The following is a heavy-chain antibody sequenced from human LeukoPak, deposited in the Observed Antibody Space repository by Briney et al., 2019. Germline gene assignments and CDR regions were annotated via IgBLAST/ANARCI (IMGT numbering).Heavy chain of an antibody. Sequence: PGGSLRLSCAASGFTFTDFYMSWIRQAPGKGLEWVSYISSSGTTIYYADSVMGRFTISRDNAKNSLYLQMNSLRAEDTAVYYCAKERSSIPAAANYWGQGTLVTVSS. CDR2: ISSSGTTI. CDR1: GFTFTDFY. J-gene: IGHJ4*01. D-gene: IGHD6-13*01. CDR3: AKERSSIPAAANY. V-gene: IGHV3-11*01.